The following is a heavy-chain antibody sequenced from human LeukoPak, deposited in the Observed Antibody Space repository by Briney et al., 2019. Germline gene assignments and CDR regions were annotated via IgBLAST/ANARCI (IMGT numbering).Heavy chain of an antibody. CDR3: ARDRLKEGITIFEYYYYYMDV. CDR2: IYSGGST. Sequence: PGGSLRLSCAASGFTVSSNYMSWVRQAPGKGLEWVSVIYSGGSTYYADSVKGRFTISRDNSKNTPYLQMNSLRAEDTAVYYCARDRLKEGITIFEYYYYYMDVWGKGTTVTVSS. J-gene: IGHJ6*03. CDR1: GFTVSSNY. V-gene: IGHV3-53*01. D-gene: IGHD3-3*01.